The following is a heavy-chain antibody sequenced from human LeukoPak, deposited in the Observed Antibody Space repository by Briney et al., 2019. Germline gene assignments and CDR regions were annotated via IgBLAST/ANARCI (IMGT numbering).Heavy chain of an antibody. CDR3: AKDDGWVQYAN. CDR1: GFNFDDYG. V-gene: IGHV3-20*04. Sequence: GGSLSLSCAASGFNFDDYGMIWVRQAPGKGLEWVSAINWNGGSTGYADSVKGRFTISRDRAQNSLYLQMNSLRAEDTAVYYCAKDDGWVQYANWGQGTLVTVSS. CDR2: INWNGGST. D-gene: IGHD5-24*01. J-gene: IGHJ4*02.